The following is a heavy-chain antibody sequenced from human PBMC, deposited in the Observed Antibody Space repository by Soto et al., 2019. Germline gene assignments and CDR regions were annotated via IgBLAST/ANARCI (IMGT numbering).Heavy chain of an antibody. V-gene: IGHV1-69*06. CDR2: INPIFGTV. J-gene: IGHJ4*02. CDR1: GGTFSTYA. Sequence: QVHLVQSGAEVKKSGSSVKVSCKASGGTFSTYAINWVRQAPGQGLEWMGGINPIFGTVNYAQKFQGRVTITADKSTSTVYMELGSLRPEDTSVFYCARERGGSGSWVYWGQGTLVTVSS. D-gene: IGHD1-26*01. CDR3: ARERGGSGSWVY.